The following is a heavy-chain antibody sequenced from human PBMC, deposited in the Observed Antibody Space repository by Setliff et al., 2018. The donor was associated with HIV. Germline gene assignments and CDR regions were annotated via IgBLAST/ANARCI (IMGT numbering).Heavy chain of an antibody. CDR1: GYSFTGYY. D-gene: IGHD3-3*01. Sequence: ASVKVSCKASGYSFTGYYVNWVRQAPGQGLEWMGWINPNGGYTNYEQKFLGRVTMTRDTSFTTAYLELSRLGSDDTAVYYCAADNYNCNSFDSWGQGSLVTVSS. J-gene: IGHJ4*02. CDR3: AADNYNCNSFDS. CDR2: INPNGGYT. V-gene: IGHV1-2*02.